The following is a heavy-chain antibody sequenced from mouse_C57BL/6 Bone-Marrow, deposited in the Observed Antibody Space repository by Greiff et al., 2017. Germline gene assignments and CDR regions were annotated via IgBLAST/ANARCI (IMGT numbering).Heavy chain of an antibody. CDR3: ARARPHDY. CDR2: INPSSGYT. V-gene: IGHV1-4*01. CDR1: GYTFTSYT. Sequence: QVQLKESGAELARPGASVKMSCKASGYTFTSYTMHWVKQRPGQGLEWIGYINPSSGYTKYNQKFKDKATLTADKSSSTAYMQLSSLTSEDSAVYYCARARPHDYWGQGTTLTVSS. J-gene: IGHJ2*01.